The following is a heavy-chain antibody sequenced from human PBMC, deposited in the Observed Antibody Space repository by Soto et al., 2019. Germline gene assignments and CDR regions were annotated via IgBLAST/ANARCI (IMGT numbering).Heavy chain of an antibody. CDR2: IIPLLGMS. Sequence: QVQLVQSGTEVKKPGSSVNVSCQASGGPFNHYTIHWVRQAPGQGLEWMGRIIPLLGMSNYAQRFQGRVTFTEDKSTTTVYMELRSLRSDDAAVYFCAIAPAVTPPWFDPWGQGTLVTVSS. J-gene: IGHJ5*02. V-gene: IGHV1-69*02. CDR3: AIAPAVTPPWFDP. CDR1: GGPFNHYT. D-gene: IGHD4-17*01.